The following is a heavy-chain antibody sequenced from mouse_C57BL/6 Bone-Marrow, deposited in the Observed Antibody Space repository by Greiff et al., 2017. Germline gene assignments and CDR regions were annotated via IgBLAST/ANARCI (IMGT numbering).Heavy chain of an antibody. Sequence: EVKLMESGGGLVKPGGSLKLSCAASGFTFSSYAMSWVRQTPEKRLEWVATISDGGSYTYYPDNVKGRFTISRDNAKNNLYLQMSHLKSEDTAMYYCARDGPGWYFDVWGTGTTVTVSS. CDR1: GFTFSSYA. J-gene: IGHJ1*03. CDR3: ARDGPGWYFDV. D-gene: IGHD2-3*01. CDR2: ISDGGSYT. V-gene: IGHV5-4*03.